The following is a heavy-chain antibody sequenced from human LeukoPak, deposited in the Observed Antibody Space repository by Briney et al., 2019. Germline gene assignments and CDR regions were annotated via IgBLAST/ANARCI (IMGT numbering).Heavy chain of an antibody. D-gene: IGHD1-26*01. Sequence: GGSLRLSCAASGLTFSSYAMSWVRQAPGKGLEWVSAISVSGGSTYYADSVKGRFTICRDNSKNTLYLQMNSLRAEDTAVYYCAKANSGSYLTGGTDYWGQGTLVTVSS. CDR3: AKANSGSYLTGGTDY. CDR2: ISVSGGST. CDR1: GLTFSSYA. J-gene: IGHJ4*02. V-gene: IGHV3-23*01.